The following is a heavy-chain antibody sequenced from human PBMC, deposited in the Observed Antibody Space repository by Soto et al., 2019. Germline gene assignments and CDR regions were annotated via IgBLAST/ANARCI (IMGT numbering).Heavy chain of an antibody. CDR3: ARPRHKDFGMDV. CDR1: GFSLTSSGVA. Sequence: QITLKESGPTLVKPTQTLTLTCTFSGFSLTSSGVAVGWIRQPPGKALEWLGLIYWDDDKRYSPSLKSRLTITKGTSKNQVVLSMTNMEPVDTATYYCARPRHKDFGMDVWGQGTTVTVSS. V-gene: IGHV2-5*02. J-gene: IGHJ6*02. CDR2: IYWDDDK.